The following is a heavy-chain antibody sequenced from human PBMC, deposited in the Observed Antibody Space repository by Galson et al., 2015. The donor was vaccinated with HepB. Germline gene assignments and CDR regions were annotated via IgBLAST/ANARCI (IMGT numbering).Heavy chain of an antibody. CDR3: ARDPYYDSSGYYYFDY. V-gene: IGHV3-11*06. J-gene: IGHJ4*02. D-gene: IGHD3-22*01. CDR1: GFTFSDYY. Sequence: SLRLSCAASGFTFSDYYMSWIRQAPGKGLEWVSYISSSSSYTNYADSVKGRFTISRDNAKNSLYLQMNSLRAEDTAVYYCARDPYYDSSGYYYFDYWGQGTLVTVSS. CDR2: ISSSSSYT.